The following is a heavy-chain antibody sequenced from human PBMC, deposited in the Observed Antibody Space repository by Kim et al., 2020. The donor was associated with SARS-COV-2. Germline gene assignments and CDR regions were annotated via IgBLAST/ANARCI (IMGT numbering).Heavy chain of an antibody. CDR3: AKGGRVITTKFDP. Sequence: YADSVKGRFTISRDNSKNTLYLQMNSLRAEDTAVYYCAKGGRVITTKFDPWGQGTLVTVSS. V-gene: IGHV3-23*01. D-gene: IGHD3-9*01. J-gene: IGHJ5*02.